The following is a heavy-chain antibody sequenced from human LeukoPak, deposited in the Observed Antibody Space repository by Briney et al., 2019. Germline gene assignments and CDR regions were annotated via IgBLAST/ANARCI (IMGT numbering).Heavy chain of an antibody. CDR3: ARRAAAVGARLRGGRTQYYFDF. V-gene: IGHV4-34*01. J-gene: IGHJ4*02. Sequence: SETLSLTCAVYGGSISVYYWTWIRQPPGKGLEWIGEIHHTGSTDYNPSLRSRVKISVDTSKKQFSLKLSSVTAADTAVYYCARRAAAVGARLRGGRTQYYFDFWGQGNLVTVSS. D-gene: IGHD6-13*01. CDR1: GGSISVYY. CDR2: IHHTGST.